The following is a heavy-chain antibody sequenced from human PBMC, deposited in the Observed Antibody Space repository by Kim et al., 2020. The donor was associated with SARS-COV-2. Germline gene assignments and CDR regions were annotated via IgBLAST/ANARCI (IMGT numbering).Heavy chain of an antibody. J-gene: IGHJ4*02. Sequence: RYSPSFQGQVTISADKSIATAYLQWSSLKASDTAMYYCARIVSSAWWADYWGQGTLVTVSS. V-gene: IGHV5-51*01. CDR3: ARIVSSAWWADY. D-gene: IGHD6-19*01.